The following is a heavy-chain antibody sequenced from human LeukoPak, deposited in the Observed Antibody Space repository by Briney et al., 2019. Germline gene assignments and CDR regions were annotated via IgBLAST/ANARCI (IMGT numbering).Heavy chain of an antibody. Sequence: ASVKVSCKVSGYTLTELSMHWVRQAPGKGLEWVGGFDPEDAETIYAQKFQGRVTMTEDASTDTAYMELSSLRSEDTAVYYCTTVSTVTLAEYFQHWGQGTLVTVSS. D-gene: IGHD4-11*01. J-gene: IGHJ1*01. CDR2: FDPEDAET. V-gene: IGHV1-24*01. CDR3: TTVSTVTLAEYFQH. CDR1: GYTLTELS.